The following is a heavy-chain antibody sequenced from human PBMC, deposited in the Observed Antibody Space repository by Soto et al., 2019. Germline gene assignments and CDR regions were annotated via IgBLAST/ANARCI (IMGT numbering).Heavy chain of an antibody. CDR1: GYTFTSYG. Sequence: QVQLVQSGAEVKKPGASVKVSCKASGYTFTSYGISWVRQAPGQGLEWMGWISAYNGNTNYAQRLQGRVTMTTDTSTSTGYMELRSLRSDDTAVYYCARGHRSWYGDYYYYGMDVWGQGTTVTVSS. CDR3: ARGHRSWYGDYYYYGMDV. V-gene: IGHV1-18*01. J-gene: IGHJ6*02. D-gene: IGHD6-13*01. CDR2: ISAYNGNT.